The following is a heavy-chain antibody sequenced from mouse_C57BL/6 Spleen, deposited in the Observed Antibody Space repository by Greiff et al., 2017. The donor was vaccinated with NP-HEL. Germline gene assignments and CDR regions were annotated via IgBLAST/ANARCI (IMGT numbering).Heavy chain of an antibody. V-gene: IGHV5-4*03. CDR2: ISDGGSYT. J-gene: IGHJ2*01. CDR1: GFTFSSYA. Sequence: EVKLVESGGGLVKPGGSLKLSCAASGFTFSSYAMSWVRQTPEKRLEWVATISDGGSYTYYPDNVKGRFTISRDNAKNNLYLQMSHLKSEDTAMYYCARAPLYSNPYYFDYWGQGTTLTVSS. D-gene: IGHD2-5*01. CDR3: ARAPLYSNPYYFDY.